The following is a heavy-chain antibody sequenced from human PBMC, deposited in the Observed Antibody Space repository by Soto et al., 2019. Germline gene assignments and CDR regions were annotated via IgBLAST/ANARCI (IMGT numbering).Heavy chain of an antibody. CDR3: ATCQLGEYYYAMDM. V-gene: IGHV4-4*02. D-gene: IGHD7-27*01. J-gene: IGHJ6*02. CDR1: GDSITTYKW. Sequence: SETLSLTCGVSGDSITTYKWWTWVRQTPGRGLEWIGEIYDSGNTRYNPSLRSRVTISKDTSKNQLSLKLNSVTVADTAVYYCATCQLGEYYYAMDMWGQGXTVTVSS. CDR2: IYDSGNT.